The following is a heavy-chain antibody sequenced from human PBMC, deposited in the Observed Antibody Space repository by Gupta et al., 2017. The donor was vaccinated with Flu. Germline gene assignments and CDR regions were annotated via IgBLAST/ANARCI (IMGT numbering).Heavy chain of an antibody. Sequence: EAQLVESGGGLVQPGGSLSLSCAASGFTFSNYFMNWVRQAPGKGLEWVSHISISSNTIYYADSVRGRFTISRDNAQNSLYLQMDSLTDEDTAVYYCARESKLGLWAHFDIWGHGTMVTVS. D-gene: IGHD3-16*01. CDR3: ARESKLGLWAHFDI. J-gene: IGHJ3*02. V-gene: IGHV3-48*02. CDR2: ISISSNTI. CDR1: GFTFSNYF.